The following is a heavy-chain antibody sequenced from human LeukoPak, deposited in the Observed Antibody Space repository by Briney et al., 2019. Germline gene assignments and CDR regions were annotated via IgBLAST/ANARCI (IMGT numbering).Heavy chain of an antibody. Sequence: GGSLRLSCAASGFTFSAYEMSWVRQAPGKGLEWVSYISRDGERIYYADSVKGRFTISRDNAQNSLYLQMNSLRAEDTAVYYCGRDRSGYYRWFDPWGQGTLVTVSS. CDR2: ISRDGERI. J-gene: IGHJ5*02. D-gene: IGHD3-22*01. CDR3: GRDRSGYYRWFDP. V-gene: IGHV3-48*03. CDR1: GFTFSAYE.